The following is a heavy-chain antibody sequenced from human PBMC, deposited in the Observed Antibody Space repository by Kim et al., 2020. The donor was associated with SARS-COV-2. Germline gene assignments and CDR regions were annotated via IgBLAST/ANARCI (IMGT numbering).Heavy chain of an antibody. V-gene: IGHV3-48*02. CDR3: ARNRFLDY. J-gene: IGHJ4*02. CDR2: ISSTSGTI. Sequence: GGSLRLSCAASGFTFSSYTMNWVRQAPGKGLEWLSNISSTSGTIYYTDSVKGRFTISRDNAVNSLYLQMNSLRDEDTAVYYCARNRFLDYWGQGTLVTVS. D-gene: IGHD3-16*01. CDR1: GFTFSSYT.